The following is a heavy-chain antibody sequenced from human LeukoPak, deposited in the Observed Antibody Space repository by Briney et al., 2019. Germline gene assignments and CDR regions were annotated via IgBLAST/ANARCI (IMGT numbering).Heavy chain of an antibody. CDR3: ARDQPSYYDILTGYHGYFDY. D-gene: IGHD3-9*01. J-gene: IGHJ4*02. CDR2: IKQDGSEK. CDR1: GFTFSSYW. V-gene: IGHV3-7*01. Sequence: GGSLRLSCAASGFTFSSYWMSWVRQAPGKGLEWVANIKQDGSEKYYVDSVKGRFTISRDNSKNTLYLQMNSLRAEDTAVYYCARDQPSYYDILTGYHGYFDYWGQGTLVTVSS.